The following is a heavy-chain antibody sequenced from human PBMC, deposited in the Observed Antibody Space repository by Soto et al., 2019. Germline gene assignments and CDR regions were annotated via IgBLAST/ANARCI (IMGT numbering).Heavy chain of an antibody. Sequence: GESLKISCKGSGYRVTSYWIGWVLQMTGKGLEWMPIIYPGDSDTRYSPSFQGRVTMSADKSISTAYLQWSSLKASDTAMYYCARRARTTVVFYYYYGMDVWAQGTTVTVSS. CDR1: GYRVTSYW. D-gene: IGHD4-17*01. CDR2: IYPGDSDT. V-gene: IGHV5-51*01. CDR3: ARRARTTVVFYYYYGMDV. J-gene: IGHJ6*02.